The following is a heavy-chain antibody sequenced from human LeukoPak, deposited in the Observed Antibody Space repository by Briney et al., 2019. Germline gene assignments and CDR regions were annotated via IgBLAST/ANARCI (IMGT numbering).Heavy chain of an antibody. Sequence: ASVKVSCKASGYTFTSYYMHWARQAPGQGLEWMGIINPSGGSTSYAQKFQGRVTMTRDTSTGTVYMELSSPRSEDTAVYYCAREPMGIAVAGSGYFDYWGQGTLVTVSS. CDR2: INPSGGST. J-gene: IGHJ4*02. V-gene: IGHV1-46*01. CDR3: AREPMGIAVAGSGYFDY. D-gene: IGHD6-19*01. CDR1: GYTFTSYY.